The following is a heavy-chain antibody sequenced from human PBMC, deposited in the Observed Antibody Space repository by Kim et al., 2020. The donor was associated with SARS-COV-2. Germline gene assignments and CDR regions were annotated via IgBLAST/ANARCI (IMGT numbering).Heavy chain of an antibody. J-gene: IGHJ4*02. Sequence: SETLSLTCTVSGCSISSSSYYWGWIRQPQGKRLEWIVSIYYSGSTYYNPSLKSRVTISVDTSKNQFSLKLSSVTAADTAVYYCGAGAGPFDDWGQGTLVTVSS. V-gene: IGHV4-39*01. CDR3: GAGAGPFDD. CDR2: IYYSGST. D-gene: IGHD6-19*01. CDR1: GCSISSSSYY.